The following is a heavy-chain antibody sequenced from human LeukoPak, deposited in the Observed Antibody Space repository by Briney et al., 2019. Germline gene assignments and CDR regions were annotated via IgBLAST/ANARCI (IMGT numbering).Heavy chain of an antibody. J-gene: IGHJ4*02. CDR3: ARQYGPGYSSIWYFDY. CDR1: GGSISSSAYS. CDR2: IYDSGNT. V-gene: IGHV4-39*01. Sequence: SETLSLTCTVSGGSISSSAYSWGWIRQPPGKGLDWIGNIYDSGNTYYNPSLKSRVTISVDTSKNQFSLKLNSVTAADTAVYYCARQYGPGYSSIWYFDYWGLGTLVTVSS. D-gene: IGHD6-13*01.